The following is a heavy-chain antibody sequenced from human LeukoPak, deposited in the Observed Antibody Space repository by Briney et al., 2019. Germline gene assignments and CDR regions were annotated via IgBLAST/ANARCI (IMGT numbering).Heavy chain of an antibody. V-gene: IGHV4-59*01. CDR2: IYYSGST. D-gene: IGHD3-22*01. CDR3: ARTITMTPTYYCHRHL. Sequence: SETLSLTCTVSGDSISSYYWSWIRQPPGKGLEWIGYIYYSGSTNYNPPLKSRVTISVDTSKNQLSLKLSSVTAADTAVYYCARTITMTPTYYCHRHLGGRGTRVTVSS. CDR1: GDSISSYY. J-gene: IGHJ6*04.